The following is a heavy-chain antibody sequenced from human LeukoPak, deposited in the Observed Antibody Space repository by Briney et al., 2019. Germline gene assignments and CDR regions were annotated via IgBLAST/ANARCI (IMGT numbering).Heavy chain of an antibody. CDR2: ISYDGSNK. Sequence: GGSLRLSCAASGFTFSSYAMHWVRQAPGKGLEWVAVISYDGSNKYYADSVKGRFTISRDNSKNTLYLQMNSLRAEDTAVYYCARDQYYYDSSDVDYWGQGTLVTVS. CDR1: GFTFSSYA. J-gene: IGHJ4*02. CDR3: ARDQYYYDSSDVDY. D-gene: IGHD3-22*01. V-gene: IGHV3-30-3*01.